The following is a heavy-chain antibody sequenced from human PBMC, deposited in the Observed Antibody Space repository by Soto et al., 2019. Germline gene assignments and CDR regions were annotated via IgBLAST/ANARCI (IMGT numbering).Heavy chain of an antibody. D-gene: IGHD2-8*02. J-gene: IGHJ4*02. Sequence: EVQLVESGGGLVQPGGSLRLSCAASGFTFSTYSMNWVRQVPGRGLEWLSYISSGGGTIYYADSVKGRFTISRDNAKKSLYLQIKSLRAEDTALYYCARLYCTGGACPSDYWGQGTLVTVSS. CDR1: GFTFSTYS. V-gene: IGHV3-48*01. CDR3: ARLYCTGGACPSDY. CDR2: ISSGGGTI.